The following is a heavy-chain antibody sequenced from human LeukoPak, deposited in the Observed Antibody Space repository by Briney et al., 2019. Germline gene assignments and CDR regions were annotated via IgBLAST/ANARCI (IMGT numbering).Heavy chain of an antibody. V-gene: IGHV3-7*04. CDR3: ARTRAGYYFDS. CDR1: GFTFSSYW. Sequence: TGGSLRLSCAPSGFTFSSYWMTWVRQPPGKGLEWVATIGKDGSETYYVDSVKGRITISRDNARNSLYLQMNSLRAEDTAVYYCARTRAGYYFDSWGQGTLVTVSS. J-gene: IGHJ4*02. CDR2: IGKDGSET. D-gene: IGHD6-13*01.